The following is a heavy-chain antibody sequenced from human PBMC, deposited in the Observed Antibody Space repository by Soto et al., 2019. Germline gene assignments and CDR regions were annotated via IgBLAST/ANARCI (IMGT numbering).Heavy chain of an antibody. J-gene: IGHJ6*04. CDR3: ARSTVDIVMVNYYHQDHLAV. CDR1: GDSVASHY. V-gene: IGHV4-59*08. D-gene: IGHD5-18*01. CDR2: MHYTGFS. Sequence: SETLSLTCSFSGDSVASHYLTWIRQSPEKGLEWIGYMHYTGFSHYNPSLKSRLTISVDTSKNQFSLKLTPVTAEDTAVYYCARSTVDIVMVNYYHQDHLAVSGKRTTVPVSS.